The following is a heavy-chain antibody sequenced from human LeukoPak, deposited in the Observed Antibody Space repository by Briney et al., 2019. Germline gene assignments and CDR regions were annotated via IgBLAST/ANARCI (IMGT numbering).Heavy chain of an antibody. CDR3: ARVNGFTEY. CDR2: ISGSGDST. V-gene: IGHV3-23*01. CDR1: GFTFSSYA. Sequence: PGGSLRLSCAASGFTFSSYAMTWVRQAPGKGLEWVSVISGSGDSTYYADSVRGRFTISRDNSKNTLYLQVNSLRAEDTAVYYCARVNGFTEYWGQGTLVTVSS. J-gene: IGHJ4*02. D-gene: IGHD2-8*01.